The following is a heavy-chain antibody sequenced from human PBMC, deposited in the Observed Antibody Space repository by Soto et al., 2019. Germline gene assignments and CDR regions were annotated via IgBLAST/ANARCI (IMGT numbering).Heavy chain of an antibody. CDR3: ARDEAVAEGPDY. CDR1: GFTFSSYA. Sequence: QVQLVESGGGVVQPGRSLRLSCAASGFTFSSYAMHWVRQAPGKGLEWVAVISYDGSNKYYADSVNGRFTISRDNSKNTLYLQMNSLRAEDTAVYYCARDEAVAEGPDYWGQGTLVTVYS. J-gene: IGHJ4*02. V-gene: IGHV3-30-3*01. D-gene: IGHD6-19*01. CDR2: ISYDGSNK.